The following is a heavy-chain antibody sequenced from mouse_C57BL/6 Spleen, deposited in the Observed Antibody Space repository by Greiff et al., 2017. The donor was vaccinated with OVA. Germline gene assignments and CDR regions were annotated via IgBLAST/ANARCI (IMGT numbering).Heavy chain of an antibody. CDR1: GYTFTSYW. CDR3: ARRGFITAGRCFDV. V-gene: IGHV1-69*01. CDR2: IDPSDSYT. J-gene: IGHJ1*03. Sequence: QVQLQQPGAELVMPGASVKLSCKASGYTFTSYWMNWVKQRPGQGLEWIGEIDPSDSYTNYNQKFKGKSTLTVDKSSSTAYMQLSSLTSEDSAVYYWARRGFITAGRCFDVWGTGTTVTVSA. D-gene: IGHD1-1*01.